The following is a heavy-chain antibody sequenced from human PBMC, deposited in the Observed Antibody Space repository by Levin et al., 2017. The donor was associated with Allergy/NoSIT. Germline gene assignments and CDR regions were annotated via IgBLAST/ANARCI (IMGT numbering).Heavy chain of an antibody. CDR3: ARGLAPHDYGDYWGAFDI. CDR1: CGSISSYY. CDR2: IYYSGST. Sequence: SQTLSLTCTVSCGSISSYYWSWIRQPPWKGLEWIGYIYYSGSTNYNPPLKSRVTISVDTSKNQFSLKLSSVTAADAAVYYCARGLAPHDYGDYWGAFDIWGQGTMVTVSS. D-gene: IGHD4-17*01. J-gene: IGHJ3*02. V-gene: IGHV4-59*01.